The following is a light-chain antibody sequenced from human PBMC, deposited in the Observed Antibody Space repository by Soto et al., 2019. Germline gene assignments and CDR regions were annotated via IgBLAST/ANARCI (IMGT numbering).Light chain of an antibody. CDR2: LEGSGSY. Sequence: QPVLTQSSSASASLGSSVKLTCTLSSGHSSYIIAWHQQQPGKAPRYLMKLEGSGSYNKGSGVPDRFSDSSSGADRYLTISNLQFEDEADYYCETWDSNTLVFGGGTKLTVL. J-gene: IGLJ3*02. CDR1: SGHSSYI. CDR3: ETWDSNTLV. V-gene: IGLV4-60*02.